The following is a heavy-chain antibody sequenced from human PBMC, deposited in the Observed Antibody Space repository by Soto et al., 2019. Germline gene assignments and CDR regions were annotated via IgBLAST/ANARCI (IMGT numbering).Heavy chain of an antibody. V-gene: IGHV4-31*03. Sequence: QVQLQESGPGLVKPSQTLSLTCTVSGCSISSGGYYWSWIRQHPGKGLEYIGYIYYSGSTYYNPALKSRVAISVDTSKNQFSLKLTSVTAADTAVYYCAAEVGFGPLFDYWGQGTLVTVSS. CDR3: AAEVGFGPLFDY. J-gene: IGHJ4*02. CDR2: IYYSGST. D-gene: IGHD3-3*01. CDR1: GCSISSGGYY.